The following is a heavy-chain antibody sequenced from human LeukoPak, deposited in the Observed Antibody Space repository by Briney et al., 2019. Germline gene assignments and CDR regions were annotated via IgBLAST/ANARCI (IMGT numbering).Heavy chain of an antibody. Sequence: SETLSLTCTVSGGSISSYYWSWIRQPPGKGLEWIGYIYYSGSTNYNPSLKSRVTISVDTSKNQFSLKLSSVTAADTAVYYCARDPSRELRGFDYWGQGTLVTVSS. CDR3: ARDPSRELRGFDY. J-gene: IGHJ4*02. CDR1: GGSISSYY. V-gene: IGHV4-59*12. CDR2: IYYSGST. D-gene: IGHD1-7*01.